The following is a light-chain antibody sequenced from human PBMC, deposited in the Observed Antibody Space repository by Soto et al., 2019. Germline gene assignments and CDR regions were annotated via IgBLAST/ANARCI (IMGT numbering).Light chain of an antibody. Sequence: EIVMTQSPAPLSVSPGERATLSCRASQNVGNNLVWYQQKPGQAPRLLIYGASTRAAGIPDRFSGSGSGTECTLTISSLDPEDVAVYYCQQYNNWPPTLGRGTRLEIK. CDR2: GAS. CDR1: QNVGNN. V-gene: IGKV3-15*01. CDR3: QQYNNWPPT. J-gene: IGKJ5*01.